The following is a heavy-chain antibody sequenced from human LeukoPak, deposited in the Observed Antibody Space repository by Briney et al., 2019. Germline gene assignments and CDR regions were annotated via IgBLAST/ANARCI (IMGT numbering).Heavy chain of an antibody. J-gene: IGHJ4*02. CDR2: IYYSGST. V-gene: IGHV4-59*08. CDR3: ARQTGSGLFILP. D-gene: IGHD3/OR15-3a*01. CDR1: GGSISSYY. Sequence: SETLSLTCTVSGGSISSYYWSWIRQPPGKGLEWIGYIYYSGSTNYNPSLKSRVTILVDTSKNQFSLKLSSVTAADTAVYYCARQTGSGLFILPGGQGTLVTVSS.